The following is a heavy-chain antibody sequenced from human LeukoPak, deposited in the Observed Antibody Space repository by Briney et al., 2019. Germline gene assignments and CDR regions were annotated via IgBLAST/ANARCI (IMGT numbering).Heavy chain of an antibody. CDR1: GFTFSSYA. V-gene: IGHV3-23*01. CDR3: ARAGYYRFDY. D-gene: IGHD2/OR15-2a*01. J-gene: IGHJ4*02. CDR2: ISGSGGST. Sequence: GGSLRLSCAASGFTFSSYAMSWVRQAPGKGLEWVSTISGSGGSTYYADSVKGRFTISRDNAKNTLYLQMNSLRDEDTAVYYCARAGYYRFDYWGQGTLVTVSS.